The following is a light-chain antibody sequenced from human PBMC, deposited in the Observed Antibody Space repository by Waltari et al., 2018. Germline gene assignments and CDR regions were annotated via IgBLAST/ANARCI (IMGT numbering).Light chain of an antibody. CDR3: QHCGGSPPYT. CDR1: QTFVNSDDGYTY. V-gene: IGKV2-40*01. J-gene: IGKJ2*01. CDR2: SLS. Sequence: DIVMTQTPLSLPVTPGEPASISCWSSQTFVNSDDGYTYLNWFLPKPGQSPQLLIYSLSYRASGVPDRFSGSGSGTDFTLTIDRVEPEDVAVYYCQHCGGSPPYTFGQGTKLKI.